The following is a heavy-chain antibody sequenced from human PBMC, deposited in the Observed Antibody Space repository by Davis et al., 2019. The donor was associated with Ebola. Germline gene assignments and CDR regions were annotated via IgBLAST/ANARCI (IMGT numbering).Heavy chain of an antibody. CDR3: ARDLGSWYRGWFDP. V-gene: IGHV3-11*01. D-gene: IGHD6-13*01. CDR1: GFTFSDYY. J-gene: IGHJ5*02. CDR2: ISSSGSTI. Sequence: GESLKISCAASGFTFSDYYMSWIRQAPGKGLEWVSYISSSGSTIYYADSVKGRFTISRDNAKNSLYLQMNSLRSEDTAVYYCARDLGSWYRGWFDPWGQGTLVTVSS.